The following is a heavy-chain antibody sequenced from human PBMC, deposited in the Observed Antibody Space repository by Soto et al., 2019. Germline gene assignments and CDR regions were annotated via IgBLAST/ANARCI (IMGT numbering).Heavy chain of an antibody. CDR3: ERTNGAGSYYNH. V-gene: IGHV5-51*01. CDR1: GYSFTNYW. J-gene: IGHJ5*02. Sequence: PGESLKISCKASGYSFTNYWIAWMRQIPGKGLEWMGIIYPGDSDPRYSPSFQGQVTISADNSISTAYLQWSSLRASDTAIYYCERTNGAGSYYNHWGQGTLVTVSS. CDR2: IYPGDSDP. D-gene: IGHD3-10*01.